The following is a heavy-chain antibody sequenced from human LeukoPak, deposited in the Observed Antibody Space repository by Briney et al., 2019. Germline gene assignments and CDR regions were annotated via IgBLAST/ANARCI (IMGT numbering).Heavy chain of an antibody. J-gene: IGHJ4*02. Sequence: GASVKVSCKASGYTFTSYYMHWVRQAPEQGLEWMGIINPSGGSTSYAQKFQGRVTMTRDTSTSTVYMELSSLRSEDTAVYYCAGGGNAGYSYSSYYFDYWGQGTLVTVSS. CDR3: AGGGNAGYSYSSYYFDY. D-gene: IGHD5-18*01. CDR1: GYTFTSYY. V-gene: IGHV1-46*01. CDR2: INPSGGST.